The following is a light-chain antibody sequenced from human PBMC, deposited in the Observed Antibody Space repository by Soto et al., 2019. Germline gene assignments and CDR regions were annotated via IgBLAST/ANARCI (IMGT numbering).Light chain of an antibody. CDR1: QNINSN. V-gene: IGKV3-15*01. CDR3: QQYNNWPRAT. Sequence: VMTQSPATLSLSPGERATLSCRASQNINSNLAWYQQKPGQPPRLFIFRASSRATGIPARFSGGGSGTEFNLTISNLQSEDFAVYYCQQYNNWPRATFGGGTKVDIK. J-gene: IGKJ4*01. CDR2: RAS.